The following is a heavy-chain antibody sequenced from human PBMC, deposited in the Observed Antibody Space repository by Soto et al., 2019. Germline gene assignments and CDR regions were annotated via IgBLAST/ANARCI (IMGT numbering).Heavy chain of an antibody. CDR1: GYTFTGYY. J-gene: IGHJ4*02. Sequence: ASVKVSCKASGYTFTGYYMHWVRQAPGQGLEWMGWINPNSGGTNYAQKFQGRVTMARDTSISTAYMELSRLRSDDTAVYYCARGGRVVVVVPAAHFYWGQGTLVTVSS. V-gene: IGHV1-2*02. CDR2: INPNSGGT. D-gene: IGHD2-2*01. CDR3: ARGGRVVVVVPAAHFY.